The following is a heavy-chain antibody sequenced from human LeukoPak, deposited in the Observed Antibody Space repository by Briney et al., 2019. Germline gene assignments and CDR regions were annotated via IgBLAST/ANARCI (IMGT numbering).Heavy chain of an antibody. CDR2: INPSGGST. J-gene: IGHJ6*03. Sequence: ASVKVSCKASGYTFTSYYMHWVRQAPGQGLEWMGIINPSGGSTSYAQKFQGRVTMTGDTSTSTVYMELSSLRSEDTAVYYCARGWGATKDWGYYYYYYYMDVWGKGTTVTISS. V-gene: IGHV1-46*01. D-gene: IGHD1-26*01. CDR1: GYTFTSYY. CDR3: ARGWGATKDWGYYYYYYYMDV.